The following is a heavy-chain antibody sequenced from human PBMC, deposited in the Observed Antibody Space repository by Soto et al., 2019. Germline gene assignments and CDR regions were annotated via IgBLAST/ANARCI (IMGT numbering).Heavy chain of an antibody. Sequence: GASVKVSCKASGYTFTSYDINWVRQATGQGLEWMGWMNPNSGNTGYAQKFQGRVTMTRNTSISTAYMELRSLRSDDTAVYYCARSTSIFPNYFDYWGQGTLVTVSS. J-gene: IGHJ4*02. CDR1: GYTFTSYD. D-gene: IGHD3-3*01. CDR2: MNPNSGNT. V-gene: IGHV1-8*01. CDR3: ARSTSIFPNYFDY.